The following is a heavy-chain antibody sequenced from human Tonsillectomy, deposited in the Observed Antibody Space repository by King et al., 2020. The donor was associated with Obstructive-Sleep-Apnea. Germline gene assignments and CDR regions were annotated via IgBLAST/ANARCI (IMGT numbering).Heavy chain of an antibody. D-gene: IGHD5-12*01. CDR1: GFTFSSYA. CDR3: ARGTSAYESFDY. J-gene: IGHJ4*02. CDR2: ISGSGGGT. V-gene: IGHV3-23*04. Sequence: VQLVESGGGLVQPGGSLRLSCAASGFTFSSYAMSWVRQAPGKGLEWGSGISGSGGGTSYADSVKGRFTISRDNSKNTLYLQMNSLRAEDTAVYYCARGTSAYESFDYWGQGTLVTVSS.